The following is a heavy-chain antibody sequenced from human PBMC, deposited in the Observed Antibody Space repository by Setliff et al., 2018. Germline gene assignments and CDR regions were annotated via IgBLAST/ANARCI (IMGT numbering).Heavy chain of an antibody. V-gene: IGHV4-59*01. CDR3: ARGGTFRYFDY. CDR1: GGSFTPYY. Sequence: PSETLSLTCTVSGGSFTPYYWSWIRQPPGKGLEWIGYVYYSGTAYYNPSLRSRVTVIVDTSKNQFSLRLSSVIAADTAVYYCARGGTFRYFDYWGQGTPVTVSS. J-gene: IGHJ4*02. CDR2: VYYSGTA. D-gene: IGHD5-12*01.